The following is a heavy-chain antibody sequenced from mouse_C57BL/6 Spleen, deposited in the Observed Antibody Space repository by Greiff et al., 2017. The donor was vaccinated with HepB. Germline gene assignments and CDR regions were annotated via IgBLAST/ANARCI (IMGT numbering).Heavy chain of an antibody. J-gene: IGHJ1*03. CDR2: IWSGGST. D-gene: IGHD2-4*01. V-gene: IGHV2-2*01. CDR3: ARNYDYDVWYFDV. CDR1: GFSLTSYG. Sequence: QVQLKESGPGLVQPSQSLSITCTVSGFSLTSYGVHWVRQSPGKGLEWLGVIWSGGSTDYNAAFISRLSISKDNSKSQVFFKMNSLQADDTAIYYCARNYDYDVWYFDVWGTGTTVTVSS.